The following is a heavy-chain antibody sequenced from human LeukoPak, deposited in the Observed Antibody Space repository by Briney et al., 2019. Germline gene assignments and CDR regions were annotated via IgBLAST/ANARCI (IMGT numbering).Heavy chain of an antibody. J-gene: IGHJ4*02. CDR1: GFTFSSYE. CDR3: AKDIPGGGDDY. CDR2: ISSDGSTI. Sequence: GGSLRLSCAASGFTFSSYEMNWVRQAPGKGLEWVSFISSDGSTIYSADSVKGRFTISRDNAKSSVYLQLNSLRADDTAIYYCAKDIPGGGDDYWGQGTLVTVSS. V-gene: IGHV3-48*03. D-gene: IGHD2-21*02.